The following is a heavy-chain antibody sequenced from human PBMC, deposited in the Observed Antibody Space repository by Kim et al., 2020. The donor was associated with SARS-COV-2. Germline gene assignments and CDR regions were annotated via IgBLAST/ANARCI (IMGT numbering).Heavy chain of an antibody. D-gene: IGHD3-3*01. CDR1: GFTLSSYA. Sequence: GGSLRLSCAASGFTLSSYAMNWVRQAPGKGLEWVSYISSSGTTTYYADSVKGRFTISRDNAKNTLYLQMNSLRAEDTAVYCCARARARFAIFGVVAPTFDYGGQETLVTASS. V-gene: IGHV3-48*03. CDR3: ARARARFAIFGVVAPTFDY. CDR2: ISSSGTTT. J-gene: IGHJ4*02.